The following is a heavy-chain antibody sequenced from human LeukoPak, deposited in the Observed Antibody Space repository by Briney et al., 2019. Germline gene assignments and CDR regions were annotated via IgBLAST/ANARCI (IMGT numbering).Heavy chain of an antibody. Sequence: SETLSLTCAVSGGSISSSSYYWGWIRQPPGKGLEWIGSIYYSGSTYYNPSLKSRVTISVDTSKNQFSLKLSSVTAADTAVYYCARDLGSYDERTTGLFDYWGQGTLVTVSS. CDR2: IYYSGST. CDR1: GGSISSSSYY. J-gene: IGHJ4*02. D-gene: IGHD1-26*01. V-gene: IGHV4-39*07. CDR3: ARDLGSYDERTTGLFDY.